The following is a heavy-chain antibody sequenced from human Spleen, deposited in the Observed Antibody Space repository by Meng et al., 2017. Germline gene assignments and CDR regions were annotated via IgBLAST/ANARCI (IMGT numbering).Heavy chain of an antibody. Sequence: SETLSLTCTVSGGSISSYYWSWIRQPPGKGLEWIGYIYYSGSTNYNPSLKSRVTISVDTSKNQFSLKVTSVTAADTAIYYCARVAYSAGWYLHYFDYWGQGTLVTVSS. V-gene: IGHV4-59*12. CDR1: GGSISSYY. J-gene: IGHJ4*02. CDR3: ARVAYSAGWYLHYFDY. D-gene: IGHD6-13*01. CDR2: IYYSGST.